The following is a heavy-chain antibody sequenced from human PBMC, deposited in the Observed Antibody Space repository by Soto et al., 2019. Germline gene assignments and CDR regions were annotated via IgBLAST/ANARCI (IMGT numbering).Heavy chain of an antibody. V-gene: IGHV1-46*01. CDR3: ARGAYSSSSFPTFAP. CDR1: GYTFTRYY. J-gene: IGHJ5*02. Sequence: GDSVQVCCKASGYTFTRYYIHWVRQAPGQGPEWMGRINPDGGRTTYAQNFNGRVTMTRDTSASTVYMELSSLKFEDTAMYYCARGAYSSSSFPTFAPRGQRTLVIVSS. CDR2: INPDGGRT. D-gene: IGHD6-6*01.